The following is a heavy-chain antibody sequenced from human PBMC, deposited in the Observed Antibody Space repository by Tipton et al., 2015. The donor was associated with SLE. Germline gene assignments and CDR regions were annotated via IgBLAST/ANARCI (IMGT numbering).Heavy chain of an antibody. CDR1: GFSFSDYH. J-gene: IGHJ4*02. CDR2: IYTDGTRR. V-gene: IGHV3-23*03. CDR3: AKWAYRDGYSYPSDYYFDY. Sequence: GSLRLSCAASGFSFSDYHMDWIRQAPGKGLEWVSVIYTDGTRRYYADSVKGRFTISRENSKSMLYLQMNSLRVEDTAVYYCAKWAYRDGYSYPSDYYFDYWGQGTLVTVSS. D-gene: IGHD5-24*01.